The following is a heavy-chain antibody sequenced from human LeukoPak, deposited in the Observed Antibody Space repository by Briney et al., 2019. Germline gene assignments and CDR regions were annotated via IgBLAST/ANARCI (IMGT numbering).Heavy chain of an antibody. CDR2: INHSGST. V-gene: IGHV4-38-2*02. Sequence: SETLSLTCTVSGYSISSGYYWGWIRQPPGKGLEWIGEINHSGSTNYNPSLKSRVTISVDTSKNQFSLKLSSVTAADTAVYYCASLWFGELSRDYWGQGTLVTVSS. CDR1: GYSISSGYY. D-gene: IGHD3-10*01. J-gene: IGHJ4*02. CDR3: ASLWFGELSRDY.